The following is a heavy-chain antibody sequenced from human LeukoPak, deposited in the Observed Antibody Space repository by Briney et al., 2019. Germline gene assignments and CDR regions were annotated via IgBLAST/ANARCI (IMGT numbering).Heavy chain of an antibody. D-gene: IGHD6-19*01. Sequence: ASVKVSCKVSGYTLTELSMHWVRQAPGKGLEWMGGFDPEDGETIYAQKFQGRVTMTEDTSTSTAYMELRSLRSDDTAVYYCARANVGSSGRWGFDYWGQGTLVTVSS. V-gene: IGHV1-24*01. CDR2: FDPEDGET. CDR1: GYTLTELS. CDR3: ARANVGSSGRWGFDY. J-gene: IGHJ4*02.